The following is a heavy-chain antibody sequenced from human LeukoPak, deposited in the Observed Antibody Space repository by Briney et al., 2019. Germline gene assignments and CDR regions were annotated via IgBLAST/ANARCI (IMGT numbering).Heavy chain of an antibody. V-gene: IGHV4-39*01. D-gene: IGHD3-10*01. CDR2: VYYIGTT. J-gene: IGHJ5*02. Sequence: SETRSLTCAVSGASISNNKYFWAWIRQPPGKGLEWIGTVYYIGTTFYNPSLKSRLTLSVDTSKNQFSLKLGSVTAADTSVYYCARLSDRDPQHWFDPWGQGILVTVSS. CDR1: GASISNNKYF. CDR3: ARLSDRDPQHWFDP.